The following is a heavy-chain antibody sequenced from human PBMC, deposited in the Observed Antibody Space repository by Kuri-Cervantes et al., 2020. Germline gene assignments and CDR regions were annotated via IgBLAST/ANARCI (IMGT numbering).Heavy chain of an antibody. J-gene: IGHJ4*02. CDR1: GFTFSSYS. V-gene: IGHV3-48*01. CDR3: ARDGSGSYYNHLPCYFDY. Sequence: LSLTCAASGFTFSSYSMNWVRQAPGKGLEWVSYISSSSSTIYYADSVKGRFTISRDNSKNTLYLQMNSLRAEDTAVYYCARDGSGSYYNHLPCYFDYWGQGTLVIVSS. CDR2: ISSSSSTI. D-gene: IGHD3-10*01.